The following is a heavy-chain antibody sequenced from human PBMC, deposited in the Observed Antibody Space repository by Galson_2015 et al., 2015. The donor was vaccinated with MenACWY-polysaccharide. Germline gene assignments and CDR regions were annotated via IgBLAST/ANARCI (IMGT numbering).Heavy chain of an antibody. V-gene: IGHV3-30-3*01. CDR3: ARDYCGRTTCSGMDV. Sequence: SLRLSCPASEFTFSSYAMHWVRQAPGKGLEWVAVISYDGTNKYFADSVKGRFTISRDNSKNTLYLEMNSLRTEDTAVYYCARDYCGRTTCSGMDVWGQGTTVTVSS. J-gene: IGHJ6*02. CDR1: EFTFSSYA. CDR2: ISYDGTNK. D-gene: IGHD2-2*01.